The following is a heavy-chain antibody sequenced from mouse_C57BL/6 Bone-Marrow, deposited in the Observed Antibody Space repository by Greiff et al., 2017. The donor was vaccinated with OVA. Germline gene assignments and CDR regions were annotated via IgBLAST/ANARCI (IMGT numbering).Heavy chain of an antibody. Sequence: EVQLQQSGAELVRPGASVKLSCTASGFNIKDDYMHWVKQRPEQGLEWIGWIDPENGDTEYASKFQGKATITADTSSNTAYLQLSSLTSEDTAVYYGTTRPPSWYYAMDYWGQGTSVTVSS. V-gene: IGHV14-4*01. J-gene: IGHJ4*01. CDR1: GFNIKDDY. CDR2: IDPENGDT. CDR3: TTRPPSWYYAMDY.